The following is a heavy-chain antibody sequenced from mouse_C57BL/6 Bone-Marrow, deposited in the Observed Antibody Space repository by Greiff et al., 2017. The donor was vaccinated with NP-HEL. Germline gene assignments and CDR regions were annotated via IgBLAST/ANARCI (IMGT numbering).Heavy chain of an antibody. V-gene: IGHV1-4*01. J-gene: IGHJ2*01. Sequence: VKLQQSGAELARPGASVKMSCKASGYTFTSYTMHWVKQRPGQGLEWIGYINPSSGYTKYNQKFKDKATLTADKSSSTAYMQLSSLTSEDAAVYYCARGYVTVYWGQGTTLTVSS. D-gene: IGHD2-14*01. CDR1: GYTFTSYT. CDR3: ARGYVTVY. CDR2: INPSSGYT.